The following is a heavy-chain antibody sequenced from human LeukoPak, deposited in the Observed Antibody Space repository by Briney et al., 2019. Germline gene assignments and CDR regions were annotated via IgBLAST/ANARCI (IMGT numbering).Heavy chain of an antibody. Sequence: SETLSLTCAVYGGSFSDYSWSWIRQPPGKGLEWIGEINHSGGTNNNPSLMSRVIMSVDTSKNQFSLKLSSVTAADTAVYYCARGLNYYDSSGYYSDYWYFDLWGRGTLVTVSS. J-gene: IGHJ2*01. V-gene: IGHV4-34*01. D-gene: IGHD3-22*01. CDR3: ARGLNYYDSSGYYSDYWYFDL. CDR2: INHSGGT. CDR1: GGSFSDYS.